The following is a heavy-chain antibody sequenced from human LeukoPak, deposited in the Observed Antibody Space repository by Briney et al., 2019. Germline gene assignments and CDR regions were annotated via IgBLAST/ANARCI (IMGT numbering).Heavy chain of an antibody. V-gene: IGHV7-4-1*02. CDR1: GYTFTSYA. D-gene: IGHD3-3*01. CDR2: INTNTGNP. CDR3: ARVHPPYYDFWSGYYTIDY. J-gene: IGHJ4*02. Sequence: ASVKVSCKASGYTFTSYAMNWVRQAPGQGLEWMGWINTNTGNPTYAQGFTGRFVFSLDTSVSTAYLQISSLKAEDTAVYYCARVHPPYYDFWSGYYTIDYWGQGTLVTDSS.